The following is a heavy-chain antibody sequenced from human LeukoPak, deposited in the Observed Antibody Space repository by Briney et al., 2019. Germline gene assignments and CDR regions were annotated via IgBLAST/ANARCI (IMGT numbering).Heavy chain of an antibody. D-gene: IGHD3-22*01. Sequence: ASVKVSCKASGYTFTGYYMHWVRQAPGQGLEWMGCINPNSGGTNYAQKFQGRVTMTRDTSISTAYMELSRLRSDDTAVYYCARTYYYDSSGYYYGYWGQGTLVTVSS. J-gene: IGHJ4*02. CDR3: ARTYYYDSSGYYYGY. CDR2: INPNSGGT. CDR1: GYTFTGYY. V-gene: IGHV1-2*02.